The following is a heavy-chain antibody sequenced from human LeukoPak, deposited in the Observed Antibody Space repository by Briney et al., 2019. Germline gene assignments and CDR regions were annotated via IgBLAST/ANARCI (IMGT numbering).Heavy chain of an antibody. CDR1: GFTFSSYW. CDR3: AREGYSGYAIDY. J-gene: IGHJ4*02. CDR2: IKQDGSEK. Sequence: GGSLRLSCAACGFTFSSYWMSWVRQAPGKGLEWVANIKQDGSEKYYVDSVKGRFTISRDNAKNSLYLQMNSLRAEDTAVYYCAREGYSGYAIDYWGQGTLVTVSS. V-gene: IGHV3-7*01. D-gene: IGHD5-12*01.